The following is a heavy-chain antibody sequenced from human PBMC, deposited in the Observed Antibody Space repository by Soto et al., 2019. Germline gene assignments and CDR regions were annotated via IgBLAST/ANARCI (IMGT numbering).Heavy chain of an antibody. D-gene: IGHD1-1*01. J-gene: IGHJ6*02. CDR1: GASITSPYW. CDR2: VYQSGST. V-gene: IGHV4-4*02. CDR3: ARLTEIEVPTTPTLHSYYGMDV. Sequence: QVQLQESGPGLMKPSGTLSLTCAVSGASITSPYWWSWVRQAPGKGLEWIGEVYQSGSTNYNPSLKGRVTISVDKSKNEFSLKLNFVTAADTAVYYCARLTEIEVPTTPTLHSYYGMDVWGQGTTVTVSS.